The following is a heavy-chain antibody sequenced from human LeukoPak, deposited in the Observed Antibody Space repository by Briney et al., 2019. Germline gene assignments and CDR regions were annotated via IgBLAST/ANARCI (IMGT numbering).Heavy chain of an antibody. D-gene: IGHD1-1*01. CDR1: GFTFSNYA. J-gene: IGHJ4*02. CDR3: ARDQLGAVLYFDY. Sequence: GGSLRLSCAASGFTFSNYAMRWVRQAPGKGLEWVSGISGSGDSTYYADSVKGRFTISRVNSKNTLYLQINSLRVEDTAVYYCARDQLGAVLYFDYWGQGALVTVSS. CDR2: ISGSGDST. V-gene: IGHV3-23*01.